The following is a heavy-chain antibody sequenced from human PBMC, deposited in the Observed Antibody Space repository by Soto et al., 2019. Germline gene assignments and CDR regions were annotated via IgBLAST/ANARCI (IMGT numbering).Heavy chain of an antibody. CDR3: AKSSSGAHYYGMDV. J-gene: IGHJ6*02. D-gene: IGHD1-26*01. CDR2: ISASGGDT. CDR1: GFTFSSYA. Sequence: GGSLRLSCAASGFTFSSYAMNWVRQAPGRGLEWVAGISASGGDTSYADSAKGRFTISRDNSKDTLYLQMISLRAEDTAVYYCAKSSSGAHYYGMDVWGQGTTVTVSS. V-gene: IGHV3-23*01.